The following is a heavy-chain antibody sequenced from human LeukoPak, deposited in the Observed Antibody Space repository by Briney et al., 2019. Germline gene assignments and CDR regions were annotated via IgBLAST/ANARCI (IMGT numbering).Heavy chain of an antibody. D-gene: IGHD1-26*01. J-gene: IGHJ5*02. CDR1: GFTFSDYY. CDR2: ISNSGSTI. CDR3: ARAPKFRLVGVPKGPFDP. V-gene: IGHV3-11*01. Sequence: GGSLRLSCAASGFTFSDYYMSWIRQAPGKGLEWVSYISNSGSTIYYADSVKGRFFISRDKAKNSLYLQMNSLRAEDTAVYYCARAPKFRLVGVPKGPFDPWGQGTLVTVSS.